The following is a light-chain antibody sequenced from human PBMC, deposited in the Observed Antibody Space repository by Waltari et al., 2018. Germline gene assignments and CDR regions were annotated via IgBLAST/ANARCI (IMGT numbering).Light chain of an antibody. J-gene: IGLJ2*01. Sequence: QSALTQPASVSGSPGQSITISCTGTSSDVGSYKLVSWYQQHPGKGPKLMIYEGGKSRSGVSNRLPGYKSGNTASLTIFGLQAEDEADDYCCSYGGFSNMLFGGGTKVTVL. CDR2: EGG. CDR3: CSYGGFSNML. V-gene: IGLV2-23*01. CDR1: SSDVGSYKL.